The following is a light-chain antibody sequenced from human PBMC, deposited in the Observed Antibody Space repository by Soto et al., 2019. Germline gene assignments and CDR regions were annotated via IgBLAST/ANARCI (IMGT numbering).Light chain of an antibody. Sequence: EIVMTQSPATLSVSPGERATLSCRASQSVSSNLAWYQQKPGQAPRLLIYGASTRATGIPARFSGSGSGTEFTLTISSLQSEDFAVSYCQQYNNWPLTFGGVTKVDIK. CDR3: QQYNNWPLT. CDR1: QSVSSN. V-gene: IGKV3-15*01. J-gene: IGKJ4*01. CDR2: GAS.